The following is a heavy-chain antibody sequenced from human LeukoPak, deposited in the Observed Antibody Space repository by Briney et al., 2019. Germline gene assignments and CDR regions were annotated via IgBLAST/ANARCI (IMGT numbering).Heavy chain of an antibody. Sequence: SETLSLTCAVFGGSFSGYYWSWIRQPPGKGLEWIGEINHSGSTNYNPSLKSRVTISIDMSNNQFSLKLISVTAADTAVYYCARVGSSGSGPFDPWGQGAQVTVSS. CDR1: GGSFSGYY. CDR3: ARVGSSGSGPFDP. D-gene: IGHD3-22*01. J-gene: IGHJ5*02. V-gene: IGHV4-34*01. CDR2: INHSGST.